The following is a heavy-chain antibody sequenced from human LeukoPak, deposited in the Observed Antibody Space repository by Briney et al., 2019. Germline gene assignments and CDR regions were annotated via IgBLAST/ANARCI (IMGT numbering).Heavy chain of an antibody. J-gene: IGHJ4*02. Sequence: SETLSLTCTVSGGSISSYYWSWIRQPPGKGLEWIGYIYYSGSTNYNPSLKSRVTISVDTSKNQFSLQLSSVTAADTAMYYCARITGSSWAYDYWGQGTLVTVS. V-gene: IGHV4-59*08. CDR1: GGSISSYY. CDR3: ARITGSSWAYDY. D-gene: IGHD6-13*01. CDR2: IYYSGST.